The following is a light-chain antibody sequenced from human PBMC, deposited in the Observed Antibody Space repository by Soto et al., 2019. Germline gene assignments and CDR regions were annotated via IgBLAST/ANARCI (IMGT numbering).Light chain of an antibody. CDR2: DAY. Sequence: EIQMTQSPSTLSASVGDRATITRRASQSISSWLAWYQQKPGKAPKVLIYDAYSLESGVTSRFSGSGSGTEFTLTISSLQSDNFATYFCQPYNSYPITFGPGTRLDIK. J-gene: IGKJ5*01. V-gene: IGKV1-5*01. CDR3: QPYNSYPIT. CDR1: QSISSW.